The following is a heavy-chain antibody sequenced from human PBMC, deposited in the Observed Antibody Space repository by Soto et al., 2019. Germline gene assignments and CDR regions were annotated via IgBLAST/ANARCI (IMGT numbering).Heavy chain of an antibody. CDR3: ARQRTTVVTQAYFDH. Sequence: PSETRSLTCIVSGESISSSSYYWVWVRQPPGKGLEWIGSIYHSGRTYYNPSFKSRVTISIDTSKNQFSLKLSSVTATDTAVYYCARQRTTVVTQAYFDHWGQGALVTVSS. CDR2: IYHSGRT. CDR1: GESISSSSYY. D-gene: IGHD2-21*02. V-gene: IGHV4-39*01. J-gene: IGHJ4*02.